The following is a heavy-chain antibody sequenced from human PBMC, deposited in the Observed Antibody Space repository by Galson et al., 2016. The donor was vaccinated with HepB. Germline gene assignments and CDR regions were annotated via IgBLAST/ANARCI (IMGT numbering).Heavy chain of an antibody. CDR2: MYSTGTT. D-gene: IGHD2/OR15-2a*01. CDR1: GASITTYY. CDR3: ASEGPTTFDY. Sequence: SETLSLTCSVSGASITTYYWSWVRQSAGKGLEWLGRMYSTGTTNYNPSLKGRVTMSMDTSKNQFSLNLTSLTAADTAVYYCASEGPTTFDYWGQGTLVTVSS. V-gene: IGHV4-4*07. J-gene: IGHJ4*02.